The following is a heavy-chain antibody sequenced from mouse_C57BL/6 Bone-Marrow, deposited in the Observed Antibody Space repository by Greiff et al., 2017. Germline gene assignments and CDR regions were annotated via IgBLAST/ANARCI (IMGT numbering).Heavy chain of an antibody. J-gene: IGHJ4*01. Sequence: VQLQESGAELARPGASVKMSCTASGYTFTSYTMHWVKPRPGQGLEWIGYINPSSGYTKYNQKFKDKATLTADKSSSTASMQLSSLTSEDSAFYDCARSYSYYAMDYWGQGTSVTVSS. D-gene: IGHD1-1*01. CDR2: INPSSGYT. CDR1: GYTFTSYT. V-gene: IGHV1-4*01. CDR3: ARSYSYYAMDY.